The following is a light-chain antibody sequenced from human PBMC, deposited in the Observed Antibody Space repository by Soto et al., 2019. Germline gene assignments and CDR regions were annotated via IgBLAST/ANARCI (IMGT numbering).Light chain of an antibody. Sequence: DIQMTQCNSSLSASVGDRVTISCGCSQSINIYLNWYQQKPGKAPKLLIYAASSFQSGVPSRFSGSGSGTDFTLTISSLQPEDFATYYCQQSYSTPQTFCQGTKVDIK. CDR3: QQSYSTPQT. CDR1: QSINIY. V-gene: IGKV1-39*01. CDR2: AAS. J-gene: IGKJ1*01.